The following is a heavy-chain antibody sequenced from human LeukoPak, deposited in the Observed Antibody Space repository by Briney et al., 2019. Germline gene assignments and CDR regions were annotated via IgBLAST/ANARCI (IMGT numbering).Heavy chain of an antibody. CDR3: ATDGAGFDT. V-gene: IGHV3-11*01. CDR1: GFTFNDYY. CDR2: TNIGGTNT. J-gene: IGHJ5*02. Sequence: GGSLRLSCAASGFTFNDYYMSWIRQAPGKGLEWLSYTNIGGTNTHYADSVKGRFTISRDNAKKSLYLGMNNLRAEDTAVYYCATDGAGFDTWGQGVLVTVSS.